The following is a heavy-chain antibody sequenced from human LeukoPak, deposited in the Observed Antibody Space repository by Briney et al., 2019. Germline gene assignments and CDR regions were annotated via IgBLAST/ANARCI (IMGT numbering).Heavy chain of an antibody. Sequence: GASVKVSCKASGYTFTSYGINWVRQATGQGLEWMGWMNPNSGNTGYAQKFQGRVTMTRNTSISTAYMELSSLRSEDTAVYYCCVRGYNNHYYYYMDVWGKGTTVTISS. CDR3: CVRGYNNHYYYYMDV. D-gene: IGHD5-24*01. V-gene: IGHV1-8*01. J-gene: IGHJ6*03. CDR1: GYTFTSYG. CDR2: MNPNSGNT.